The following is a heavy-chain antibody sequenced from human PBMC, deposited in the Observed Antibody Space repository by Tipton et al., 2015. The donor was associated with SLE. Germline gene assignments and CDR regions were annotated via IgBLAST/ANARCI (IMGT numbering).Heavy chain of an antibody. J-gene: IGHJ4*02. Sequence: LRLSCAVSGYSISSGYYWGWIRQPPGKGLEWIGSVYHGGSTYYNPSLKSRVTISVDTSKNHFSLKLSSVTAADTAVYYCARAGYSDVGGYCGPTDYWGQGTLVTVSS. CDR2: VYHGGST. CDR3: ARAGYSDVGGYCGPTDY. CDR1: GYSISSGYY. V-gene: IGHV4-38-2*01. D-gene: IGHD3-22*01.